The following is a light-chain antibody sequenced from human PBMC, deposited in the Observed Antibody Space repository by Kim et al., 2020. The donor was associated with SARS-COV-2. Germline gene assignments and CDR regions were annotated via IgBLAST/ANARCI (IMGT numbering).Light chain of an antibody. CDR2: QDS. CDR1: KLGDKY. CDR3: QAWDSTWV. V-gene: IGLV3-1*01. J-gene: IGLJ3*02. Sequence: SVSPGPTASITCSGDKLGDKYACWYQQKPGQSPVLVNYQDSKRPSGIPERFSGSNSGNTATLTISGTQAMDEADYYCQAWDSTWVFGGGTQLTVL.